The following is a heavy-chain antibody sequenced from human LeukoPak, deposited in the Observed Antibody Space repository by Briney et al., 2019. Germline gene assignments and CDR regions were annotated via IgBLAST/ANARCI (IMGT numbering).Heavy chain of an antibody. D-gene: IGHD2-8*02. CDR3: ATYRQVLLPFES. V-gene: IGHV3-23*01. J-gene: IGHJ4*02. CDR1: GLTFNTFA. CDR2: IFPSGDEI. Sequence: GRSLRLSHAASGLTFNTFAMLWVTDPPGKGLEWGSSIFPSGDEIHYADSVRDSFTISRENSKSSLHLQMNSLRAEDTPIYYFATYRQVLLPFESCGQGNLVTVSS.